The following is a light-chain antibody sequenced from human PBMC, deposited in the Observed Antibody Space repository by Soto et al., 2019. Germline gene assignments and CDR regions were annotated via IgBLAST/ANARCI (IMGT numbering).Light chain of an antibody. CDR1: SSDVGGYKY. J-gene: IGLJ2*01. CDR3: TSYSSSMILL. CDR2: DVS. V-gene: IGLV2-14*01. Sequence: QSALTQPASVSGSPGQSITISCTGTSSDVGGYKYVSWYQQHPGKAPKLMIYDVSNRPSGVSNRFSASKSGNTASLNISGLQAEDEADYYCTSYSSSMILLFGGGTKLTVL.